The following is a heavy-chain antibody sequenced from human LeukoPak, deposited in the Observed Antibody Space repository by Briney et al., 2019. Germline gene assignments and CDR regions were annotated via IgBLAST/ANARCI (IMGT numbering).Heavy chain of an antibody. CDR3: ARDPISYYYDSSGAFDI. J-gene: IGHJ3*02. D-gene: IGHD3-22*01. CDR2: ISAYNGNT. Sequence: ASVKVSCKASGCTFTSYGISWVRQAPGQGLEWMGWISAYNGNTNYAQKLQGRVTMTTDTSTSTAYMELRSLRSDDTAVYYCARDPISYYYDSSGAFDIWGQGTMVTVSS. CDR1: GCTFTSYG. V-gene: IGHV1-18*04.